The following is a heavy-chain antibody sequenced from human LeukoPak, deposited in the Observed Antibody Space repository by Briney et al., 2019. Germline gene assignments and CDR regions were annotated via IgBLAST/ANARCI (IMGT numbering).Heavy chain of an antibody. CDR2: ISGSASTI. D-gene: IGHD3-9*01. Sequence: GGSLRLSCAASGLTFSDYYMSWIRQPPGKGLEWVSYISGSASTIYYADSVQGRFTISRDNAKNSLYLQMNSLRAEDTAVYYCARVRRRIMTGALYYTDVWGKGTTVTVSS. J-gene: IGHJ6*03. CDR3: ARVRRRIMTGALYYTDV. CDR1: GLTFSDYY. V-gene: IGHV3-11*04.